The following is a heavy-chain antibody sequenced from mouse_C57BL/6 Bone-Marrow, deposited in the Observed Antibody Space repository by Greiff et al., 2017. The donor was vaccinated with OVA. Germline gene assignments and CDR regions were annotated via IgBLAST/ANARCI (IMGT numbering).Heavy chain of an antibody. J-gene: IGHJ2*01. Sequence: QVQLKQSGAELVRPGASVKLSCKASGYTFTDYYISWVKQRPGQGLEWIARIYPGSGNISYTEKFKGKATLTAEKSSSTAYMQLSSLASDDSAVYFCARSERLRDYFDDWGQGTTLTVSS. CDR2: IYPGSGNI. CDR3: ARSERLRDYFDD. CDR1: GYTFTDYY. V-gene: IGHV1-76*01. D-gene: IGHD2-2*01.